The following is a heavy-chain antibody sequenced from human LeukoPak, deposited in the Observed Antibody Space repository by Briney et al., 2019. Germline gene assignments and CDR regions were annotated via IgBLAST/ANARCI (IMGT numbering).Heavy chain of an antibody. J-gene: IGHJ4*02. CDR2: INPNSGGT. Sequence: ASVKVSCKASGYTFTGYYMHWVRQAPGQGLEWMGWINPNSGGTNYAQKFQGRVTMTRDTSISTAYMELSRLRSDDTAVYYCARDISSSSGAGGYWGQGTLVTVSS. CDR3: ARDISSSSGAGGY. D-gene: IGHD6-6*01. CDR1: GYTFTGYY. V-gene: IGHV1-2*02.